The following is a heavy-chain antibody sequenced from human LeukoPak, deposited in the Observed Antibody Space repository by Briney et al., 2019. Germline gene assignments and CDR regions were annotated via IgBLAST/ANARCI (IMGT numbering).Heavy chain of an antibody. CDR1: GFTFSSYG. D-gene: IGHD6-13*01. J-gene: IGHJ4*02. CDR2: IRYDGSSK. CDR3: ASLGVAAGRY. V-gene: IGHV3-30*02. Sequence: GGSLRLSCAASGFTFSSYGMHWVRQAPGKGLEWVAFIRYDGSSKYYADSVKGRFTISRDNSKNTLYLQMNSLRAEDTAVYYCASLGVAAGRYWGQGTLVTVSS.